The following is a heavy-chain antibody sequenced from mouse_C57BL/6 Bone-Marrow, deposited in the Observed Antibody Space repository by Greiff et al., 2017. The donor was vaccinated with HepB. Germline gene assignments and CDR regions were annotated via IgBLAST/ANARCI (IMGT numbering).Heavy chain of an antibody. CDR3: TYYYGSSYGYWYFGV. CDR2: IDPENGDT. CDR1: GFNIKDDY. D-gene: IGHD1-1*01. V-gene: IGHV14-4*01. Sequence: EVQLQESGAELVRPGASVKLSCTASGFNIKDDYMHWVKQRPEQGLEWIGWIDPENGDTEYASKFQGKATITADTSSNTAYLQLSSLTSEDTAVYYSTYYYGSSYGYWYFGVWGTGTTVTVSS. J-gene: IGHJ1*03.